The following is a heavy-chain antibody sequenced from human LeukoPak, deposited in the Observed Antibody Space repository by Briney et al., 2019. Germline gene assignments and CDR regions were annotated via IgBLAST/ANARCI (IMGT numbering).Heavy chain of an antibody. D-gene: IGHD3-22*01. CDR1: GFTFDDYA. Sequence: GGSLRLSCAASGFTFDDYAMHWVRLVPGKGLEWVSGISWNSDNIGYADSVKGRFTISRDNAKNTPNLQMNSLRAEDTAVYYCARDLGQYYDTSDNWFDPWGQGTLVTVSS. J-gene: IGHJ5*02. CDR3: ARDLGQYYDTSDNWFDP. CDR2: ISWNSDNI. V-gene: IGHV3-9*01.